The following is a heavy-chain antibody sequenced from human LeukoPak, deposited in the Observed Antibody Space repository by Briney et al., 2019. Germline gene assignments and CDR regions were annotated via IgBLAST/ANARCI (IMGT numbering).Heavy chain of an antibody. CDR3: AKNDRGRPADY. J-gene: IGHJ4*02. CDR1: GGSISSGLYY. CDR2: MHYSGST. Sequence: PSETLSLTCSVSGGSISSGLYYWSWIRQPPGKGLEWIVSMHYSGSTYYNPSLKSRVTISVYTSKDQYSLRLRSVTAADTSVYYCAKNDRGRPADYWGQGTLVTVSS. D-gene: IGHD1-26*01. V-gene: IGHV4-39*01.